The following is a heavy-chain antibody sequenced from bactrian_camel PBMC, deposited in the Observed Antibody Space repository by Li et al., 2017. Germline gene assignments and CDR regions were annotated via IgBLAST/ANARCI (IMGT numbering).Heavy chain of an antibody. CDR3: AAAVNWCASWRDWPY. V-gene: IGHV3S54*01. CDR2: HYTGTATT. D-gene: IGHD7*01. CDR1: VNIDNFGC. J-gene: IGHJ4*01. Sequence: QVQLVESGGGSVQSGGSLTLTCSSSVNIDNFGCMGWFRQAPGKEREAVAAHYTGTATTYVADSVKGRFTISQDNAKNTVYLQMNSLKPEDTAMYYCAAAVNWCASWRDWPYWGQGTQVTVS.